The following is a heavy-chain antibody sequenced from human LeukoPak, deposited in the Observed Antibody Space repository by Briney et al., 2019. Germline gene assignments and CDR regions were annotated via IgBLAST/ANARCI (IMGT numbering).Heavy chain of an antibody. CDR1: GFTFSSYG. Sequence: GGSLRLSCAASGFTFSSYGMHWVRQAPGKGLEWVAFIRYDGSYKYYADSVKGRFTISRDNSKNTLYLQMNSLRAEDTAVYYCAELGITMIGGVWGKGTTVTISS. J-gene: IGHJ6*04. CDR3: AELGITMIGGV. V-gene: IGHV3-30*02. CDR2: IRYDGSYK. D-gene: IGHD3-10*02.